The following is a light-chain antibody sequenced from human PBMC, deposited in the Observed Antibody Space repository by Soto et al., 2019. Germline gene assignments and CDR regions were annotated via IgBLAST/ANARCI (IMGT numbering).Light chain of an antibody. CDR2: EVS. CDR1: SSDVGGYNY. J-gene: IGLJ1*01. CDR3: SSYTSGSTLYV. Sequence: QSLLTQPASVSGSPGQSITISCTGTSSDVGGYNYVSWYQQHPGKAPKLMIFEVSNRPSGISNRFSGSKSGNTASLTISGLQPEDEADYYCSSYTSGSTLYVFGTGTKVTVL. V-gene: IGLV2-14*01.